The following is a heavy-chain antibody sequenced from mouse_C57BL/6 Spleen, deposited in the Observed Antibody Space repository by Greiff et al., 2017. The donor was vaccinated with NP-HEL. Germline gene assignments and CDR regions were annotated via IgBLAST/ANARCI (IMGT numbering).Heavy chain of an antibody. J-gene: IGHJ3*01. Sequence: EVKLVESGGDLVKPGGSLKLSCAASGFTFSSYGMSWVRQTPDKRLEWVATISSGGSYTYYPDSVKGRCTISRDNAKNTLYLQMSSLKSEDTAMYYCAREGYWGQGTLVTVSA. CDR3: AREGY. CDR1: GFTFSSYG. V-gene: IGHV5-6*01. CDR2: ISSGGSYT.